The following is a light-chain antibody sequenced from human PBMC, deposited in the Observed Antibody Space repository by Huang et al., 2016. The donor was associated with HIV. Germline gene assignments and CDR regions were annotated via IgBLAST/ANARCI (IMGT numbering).Light chain of an antibody. Sequence: DIQMTQSPSTLSASVGDRVTSTCRASQSVGNWLAWYQQKPGQAPKLLIYTASTLQNGVPSRFSGSGSETEFTLTINSLQPDDFATYYCQQYNRFYTFGQGTRLDIK. V-gene: IGKV1-5*03. CDR2: TAS. CDR1: QSVGNW. CDR3: QQYNRFYT. J-gene: IGKJ2*01.